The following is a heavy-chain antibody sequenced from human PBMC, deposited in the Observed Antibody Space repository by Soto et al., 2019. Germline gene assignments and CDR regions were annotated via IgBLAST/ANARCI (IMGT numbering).Heavy chain of an antibody. Sequence: SETLSLTCTVSGGSISNGNYYWSWIRQLPGKGLEWIGNIYYIGTTSYNPSGKSRVTISRDNAKNSLYLQMNSLRAEDTAVYYCARDGEGTAMVRADYYYGMDVWGQGTTVTVSS. D-gene: IGHD5-18*01. CDR3: ARDGEGTAMVRADYYYGMDV. CDR2: IYYIGTT. CDR1: GGSISNGNYY. J-gene: IGHJ6*02. V-gene: IGHV4-31*03.